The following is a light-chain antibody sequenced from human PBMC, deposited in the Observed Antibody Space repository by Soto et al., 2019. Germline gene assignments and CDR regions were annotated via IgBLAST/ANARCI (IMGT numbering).Light chain of an antibody. CDR1: QDIGTY. CDR3: QQFYNYPRT. V-gene: IGKV1-8*01. CDR2: DAS. Sequence: AIRMTQSPSSFSASTGDRVSITCRATQDIGTYLAWYQQIPGKAPKLLIYDASTLQTGVPSRFSGSGSGTDFTLTISYLQSEDFGTYYCQQFYNYPRTFXQGTKADIK. J-gene: IGKJ1*01.